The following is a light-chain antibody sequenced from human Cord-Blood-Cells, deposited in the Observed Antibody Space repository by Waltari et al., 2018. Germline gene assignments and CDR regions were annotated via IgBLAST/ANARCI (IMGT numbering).Light chain of an antibody. J-gene: IGLJ3*02. CDR2: DVS. V-gene: IGLV2-14*03. CDR3: SSYTSSSTWV. Sequence: QSALTQPASVSGSPGQSITISCTGTSSDVGGYNSVSWYQQHPGKAPKLMIYDVSNRPSGVSNRVSGSKSGNTACLTISGLQAEDEADYYCSSYTSSSTWVVGGGTKLTVL. CDR1: SSDVGGYNS.